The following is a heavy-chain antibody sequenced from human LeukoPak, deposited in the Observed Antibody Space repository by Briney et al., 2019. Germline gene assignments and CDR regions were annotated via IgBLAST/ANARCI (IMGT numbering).Heavy chain of an antibody. CDR3: ARVGNYYYGSGSYHRYPYYYYYGMDV. J-gene: IGHJ6*02. D-gene: IGHD3-10*01. CDR2: INHSGST. CDR1: GGSFSGYY. V-gene: IGHV4-34*01. Sequence: SETLSLTCAVYGGSFSGYYWSWIRQPPGKGPEWIGEINHSGSTNYNPSLKSRVTISVDTSKNQFSLKLSSVTAADTAVYYCARVGNYYYGSGSYHRYPYYYYYGMDVWGQGTTVTVSS.